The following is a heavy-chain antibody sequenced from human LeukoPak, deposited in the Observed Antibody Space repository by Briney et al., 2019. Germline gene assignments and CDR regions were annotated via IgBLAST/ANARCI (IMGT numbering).Heavy chain of an antibody. CDR3: ATDPPSY. Sequence: GGSLRLSCAASGFTFDGAWMSWVRQAPGKGLEWIGRIKDKAYGGTTDYAAPVKGRFTISRDDSINTLYLQMSSLTTEDTAVYYCATDPPSYWGQGTLVTVSS. J-gene: IGHJ4*02. CDR1: GFTFDGAW. V-gene: IGHV3-15*01. CDR2: IKDKAYGGTT.